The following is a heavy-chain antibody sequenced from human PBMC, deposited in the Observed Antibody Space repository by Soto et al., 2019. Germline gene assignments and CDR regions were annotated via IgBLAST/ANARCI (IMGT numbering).Heavy chain of an antibody. CDR2: ISGSGGST. J-gene: IGHJ4*02. CDR1: GFTFSSYA. D-gene: IGHD3-9*01. Sequence: GGSLSLSCAASGFTFSSYAMSWVRQAPGKGLEWVSAISGSGGSTYYADSLKGRFTISRDNSKNTLYLQMNSLRAEDTAVYYCAKDHCTGSYDILTGYYTGGFDYWGQGTLVTVSS. CDR3: AKDHCTGSYDILTGYYTGGFDY. V-gene: IGHV3-23*01.